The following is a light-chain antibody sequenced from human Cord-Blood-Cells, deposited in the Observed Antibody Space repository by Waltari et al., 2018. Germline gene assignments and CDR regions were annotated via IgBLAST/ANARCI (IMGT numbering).Light chain of an antibody. CDR2: DDR. J-gene: IGLJ1*01. CDR3: SSYTSSSTYV. V-gene: IGLV2-14*01. CDR1: SSDVGGYNY. Sequence: QSALTQPASVSGSPGQSITISCTGTSSDVGGYNYVYWYQQHPGKAPKLMIYDDRHRPSGVSNRFSGSKSGDTAALTISGLQAEDEADYYCSSYTSSSTYVFGTGTKVTVL.